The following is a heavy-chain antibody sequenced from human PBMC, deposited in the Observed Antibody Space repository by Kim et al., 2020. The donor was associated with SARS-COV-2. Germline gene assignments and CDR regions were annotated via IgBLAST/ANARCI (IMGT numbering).Heavy chain of an antibody. Sequence: LKSRVTIPVDTSKNQFSLKLSSVTAADTAVYYCARRVGKVRGVIPRYFDYWGQGTLVTVSS. CDR3: ARRVGKVRGVIPRYFDY. V-gene: IGHV4-39*01. D-gene: IGHD3-10*01. J-gene: IGHJ4*02.